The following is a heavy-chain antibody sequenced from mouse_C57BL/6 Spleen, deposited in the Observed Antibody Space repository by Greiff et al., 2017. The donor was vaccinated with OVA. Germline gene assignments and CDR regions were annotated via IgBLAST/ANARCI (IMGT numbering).Heavy chain of an antibody. J-gene: IGHJ2*01. CDR2: IRNKANNHAT. CDR1: GFTFSDAW. Sequence: EVKLVESGGGLVQPGGSMKLSCAASGFTFSDAWMDWVRQSPEKGLEWVAEIRNKANNHATYYAESVKGRFTISRDDSKSSVYLQMNSLRAEDTGIYYCTRRGIIYYYGSSYYFDYWGQGTTLTVSS. D-gene: IGHD1-1*01. V-gene: IGHV6-6*01. CDR3: TRRGIIYYYGSSYYFDY.